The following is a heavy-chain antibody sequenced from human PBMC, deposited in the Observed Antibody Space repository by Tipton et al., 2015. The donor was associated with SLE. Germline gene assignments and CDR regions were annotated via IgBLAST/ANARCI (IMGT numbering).Heavy chain of an antibody. CDR1: GFTFSSYA. Sequence: SLRLSCAAFGFTFSSYAMHWVRQAPGKGLEWVAVISYDGSNKYYADSVKGRFTISRDNSKNTLYLQMNSLRAEDTAVYYCASELLYFDYWGQGTLVTVSS. J-gene: IGHJ4*02. D-gene: IGHD1-26*01. CDR2: ISYDGSNK. CDR3: ASELLYFDY. V-gene: IGHV3-30*04.